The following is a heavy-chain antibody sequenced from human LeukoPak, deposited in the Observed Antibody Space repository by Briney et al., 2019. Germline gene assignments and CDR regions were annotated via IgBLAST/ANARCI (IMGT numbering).Heavy chain of an antibody. V-gene: IGHV4-59*01. J-gene: IGHJ4*02. CDR2: IYSSGST. Sequence: SETLFLTCTVSGDSINSYYWSWIRQPPGKGLEWIGYIYSSGSTNYNPSLTSLKSRVTMSVDTSKKQFSLKLRSVTAADTAVYYCALYKFIYYDSSGYYDYWGQGTLVTVSS. CDR1: GDSINSYY. CDR3: ALYKFIYYDSSGYYDY. D-gene: IGHD3-22*01.